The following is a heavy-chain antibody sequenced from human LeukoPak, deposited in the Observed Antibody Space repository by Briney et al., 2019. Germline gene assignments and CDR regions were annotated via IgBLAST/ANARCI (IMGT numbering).Heavy chain of an antibody. CDR1: GGSISSSSYY. Sequence: SETLSLTCTVSGGSISSSSYYWGWIRQPPGKGLEWIGSIYYSGTTYYNPSLKGRVTISVDTSKKQFSLKLSSVTAADTAVYYCARFPWSGFFFTRIDYWGQGTLVTVSS. J-gene: IGHJ4*02. D-gene: IGHD3-3*01. CDR3: ARFPWSGFFFTRIDY. V-gene: IGHV4-39*01. CDR2: IYYSGTT.